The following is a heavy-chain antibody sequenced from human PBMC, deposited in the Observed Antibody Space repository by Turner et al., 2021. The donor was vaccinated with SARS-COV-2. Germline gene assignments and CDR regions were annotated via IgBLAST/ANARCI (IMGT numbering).Heavy chain of an antibody. Sequence: EVQLLESGGGLVQPGGSLRLSCAASGITSTSYSMSWVRQAPGKGLEWVSSISGSGVTTYYADSVKGRFTISRDILNNMVYLQMNSLRADDMAVYYCAKGGWGAFDYWGQGILVIVSS. CDR2: ISGSGVTT. CDR3: AKGGWGAFDY. CDR1: GITSTSYS. J-gene: IGHJ4*02. V-gene: IGHV3-23*01. D-gene: IGHD3-16*01.